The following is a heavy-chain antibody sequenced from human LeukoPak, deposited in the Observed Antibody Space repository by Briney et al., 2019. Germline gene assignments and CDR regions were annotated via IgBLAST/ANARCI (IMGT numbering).Heavy chain of an antibody. CDR1: GFTFSSYW. D-gene: IGHD4-17*01. CDR2: INSDGSST. J-gene: IGHJ5*02. V-gene: IGHV3-74*01. CDR3: AREAGDYGNWFDP. Sequence: PGGSLRLSCTASGFTFSSYWMHWVRQAPGKGLVWVSRINSDGSSTSYADSVKGRFTISRDNAKNTLYLQMNSLRAEDTAVYYCAREAGDYGNWFDPWGQGTLVSVSS.